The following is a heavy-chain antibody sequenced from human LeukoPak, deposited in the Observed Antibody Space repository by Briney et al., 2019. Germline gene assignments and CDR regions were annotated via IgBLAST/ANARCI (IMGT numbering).Heavy chain of an antibody. V-gene: IGHV3-23*01. CDR2: ISGSGGST. J-gene: IGHJ4*02. Sequence: PGGSLRLSCAASTFTFNGYAMGWVRQAPGKGLEWVSTISGSGGSTYYADSVKGRFSISRDNSKNTLYLQMNSRRAEDEAASVYSKIADSSYRGNYYYFDYWGQGTLVTVSS. CDR3: SKIADSSYRGNYYYFDY. CDR1: TFTFNGYA. D-gene: IGHD1-26*01.